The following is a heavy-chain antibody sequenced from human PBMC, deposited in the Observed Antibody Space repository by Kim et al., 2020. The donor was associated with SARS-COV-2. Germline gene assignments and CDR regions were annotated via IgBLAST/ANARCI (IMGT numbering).Heavy chain of an antibody. CDR1: GFTFSNYA. V-gene: IGHV3-23*01. CDR2: VDSNSVT. Sequence: GGSLRLSCAASGFTFSNYAMTWVRQAPGEGLEVVSRVDSNSVTWYEDAVKGRFTISRDKSKNMVYLQMNSLRVEDTAEYYCAKDGSSWSLDYWGQGTLVTVSS. J-gene: IGHJ4*02. CDR3: AKDGSSWSLDY. D-gene: IGHD6-13*01.